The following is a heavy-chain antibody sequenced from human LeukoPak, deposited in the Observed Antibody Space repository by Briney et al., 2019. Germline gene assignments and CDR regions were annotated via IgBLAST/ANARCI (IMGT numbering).Heavy chain of an antibody. CDR1: GFTFSSYS. CDR3: AKDPSYYDFWSGPVPYNWFDP. V-gene: IGHV3-23*01. CDR2: ISGSGGST. D-gene: IGHD3-3*01. Sequence: GGSLRLSCAASGFTFSSYSMNWVRQAPGKGLEWVSAISGSGGSTYYADSVKGRFTISRDNSKNTLYLQMNSLRAEDTAVYYCAKDPSYYDFWSGPVPYNWFDPWGQGTLVTVSS. J-gene: IGHJ5*02.